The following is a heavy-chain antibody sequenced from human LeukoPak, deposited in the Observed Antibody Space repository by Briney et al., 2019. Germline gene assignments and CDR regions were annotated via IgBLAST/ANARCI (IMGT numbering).Heavy chain of an antibody. CDR1: GGSISSSSYY. Sequence: PSETLSLTCTVSGGSISSSSYYWGWIRQPPGKGLEWIGNIYYSGSTYYNPSLKSRVTISVDTSKNQFSLKLNSVTAADTAVYYCARYRNCGSDCYDAFDIWGQGTMVTVSS. CDR2: IYYSGST. V-gene: IGHV4-39*07. J-gene: IGHJ3*02. CDR3: ARYRNCGSDCYDAFDI. D-gene: IGHD2-21*02.